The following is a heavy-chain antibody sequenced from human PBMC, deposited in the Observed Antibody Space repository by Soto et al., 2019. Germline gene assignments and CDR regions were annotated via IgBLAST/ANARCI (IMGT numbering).Heavy chain of an antibody. J-gene: IGHJ4*02. CDR1: GGTFSDFT. D-gene: IGHD6-19*01. CDR3: ARDGRSSYSSGWYYFDY. V-gene: IGHV1-46*01. Sequence: SVKVSCKASGGTFSDFTINWVRQAPGQRLEWMGIINPSGGSTSYAQKFQGRVTMTRDTSTSAVYMELSSLRSEDTAVYYCARDGRSSYSSGWYYFDYWGQGTLVTVSS. CDR2: INPSGGST.